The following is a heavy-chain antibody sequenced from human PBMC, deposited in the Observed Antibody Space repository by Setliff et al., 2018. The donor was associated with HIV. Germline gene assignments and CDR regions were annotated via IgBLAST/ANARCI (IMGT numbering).Heavy chain of an antibody. D-gene: IGHD1-1*01. J-gene: IGHJ3*01. V-gene: IGHV5-51*01. CDR3: ARYWAGTDFRAFDL. CDR2: IYPVDFDS. CDR1: GYNFTNFW. Sequence: LGESLKISCQGFGYNFTNFWIGWVRQMPGKGLEWMGIIYPVDFDSRYSPSFQGQVIISVDKSTSTAHLQWSSLKASDTGMYFCARYWAGTDFRAFDLWGQGTLVTVSS.